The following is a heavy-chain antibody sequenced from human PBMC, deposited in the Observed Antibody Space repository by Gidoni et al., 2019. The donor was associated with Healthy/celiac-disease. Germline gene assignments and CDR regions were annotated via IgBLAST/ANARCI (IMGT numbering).Heavy chain of an antibody. CDR2: ISSSGSTI. J-gene: IGHJ5*02. V-gene: IGHV3-48*03. CDR1: GFTFSSYE. CDR3: ARGGYCSSTSCYEGRYFDP. D-gene: IGHD2-2*01. Sequence: EVQLVESGGGLVQPGGSLRLSCAASGFTFSSYELNWVRQAPGKGLEWVSYISSSGSTIYYADSVKGRFTISRDNAKNSLYLQMNSLRAEDTAVYYCARGGYCSSTSCYEGRYFDPWGQGTLVTVSS.